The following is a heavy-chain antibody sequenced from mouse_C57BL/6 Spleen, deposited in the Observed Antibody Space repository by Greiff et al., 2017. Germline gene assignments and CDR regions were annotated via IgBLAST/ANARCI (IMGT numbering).Heavy chain of an antibody. V-gene: IGHV3-6*01. CDR2: ISYDGSN. CDR3: ARDHDAMDY. J-gene: IGHJ4*01. Sequence: EVQLQESGPGLVKPSQSLSLTCSVTGYSITSGYYWNWIRQFPGNKLEWMGYISYDGSNNYNPSLKNRISITRDTSKNQFFLKLNSVTTEDTATYYCARDHDAMDYWGQGTSVTVSS. CDR1: GYSITSGYY.